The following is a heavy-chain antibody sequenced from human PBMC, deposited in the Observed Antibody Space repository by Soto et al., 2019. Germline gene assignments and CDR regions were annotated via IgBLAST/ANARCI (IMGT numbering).Heavy chain of an antibody. CDR3: AKTTTDYFDMDV. CDR2: IYPGDSDA. J-gene: IGHJ6*02. CDR1: GYSFSNYW. Sequence: PGESLKISCLGSGYSFSNYWIGWVRQMPGKGLEWMGIIYPGDSDARYSPSFQGQVTISADKSITTAYLQWSSLKASDTAMYYCAKTTTDYFDMDVWGQGTSVTVSS. D-gene: IGHD1-1*01. V-gene: IGHV5-51*01.